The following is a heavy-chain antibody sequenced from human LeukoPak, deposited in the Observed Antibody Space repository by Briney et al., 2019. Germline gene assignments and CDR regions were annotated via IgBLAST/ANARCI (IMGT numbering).Heavy chain of an antibody. Sequence: PSETLSLTCAVYGGSFSSYYWTWIRQPPGKGLEWIGEIYHSGRTNSNPSLKSRVTISVDTSKNQFSLKLSSVTAADTAVYYCARWSVSGTFFDPWGQGTLVTVSS. CDR2: IYHSGRT. J-gene: IGHJ5*02. D-gene: IGHD3-10*01. CDR3: ARWSVSGTFFDP. CDR1: GGSFSSYY. V-gene: IGHV4-34*01.